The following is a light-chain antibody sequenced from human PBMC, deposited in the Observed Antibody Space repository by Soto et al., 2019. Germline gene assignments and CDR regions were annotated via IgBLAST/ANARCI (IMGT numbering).Light chain of an antibody. J-gene: IGLJ2*01. CDR2: DNY. CDR1: SSNIGNNF. CDR3: ETCDTSLSAVL. Sequence: QSVLTQPPSVSAAPGQKVTISCSGNSSNIGNNFVSWYLQPPGAAPKLLIYDNYKRPSGIPDRFSGFKSGTSATLGITGLQTGDEADYYCETCDTSLSAVLFGGGTKLTVL. V-gene: IGLV1-51*01.